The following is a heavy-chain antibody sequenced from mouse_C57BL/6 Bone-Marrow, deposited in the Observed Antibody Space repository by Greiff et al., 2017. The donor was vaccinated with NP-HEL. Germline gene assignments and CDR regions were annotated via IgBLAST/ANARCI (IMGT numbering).Heavy chain of an antibody. D-gene: IGHD1-1*01. Sequence: EVQVVESGGGLVKPGGSLKLSCAASGFTFSSYAMSWVRQTPEKRLEWVATISDGGSYSYYPDNVKGRFTISRDNAKNNLYLQRSHLKSEDTAMYYCARDTGWDYWGQGTTLTVSS. CDR1: GFTFSSYA. CDR3: ARDTGWDY. V-gene: IGHV5-4*01. J-gene: IGHJ2*01. CDR2: ISDGGSYS.